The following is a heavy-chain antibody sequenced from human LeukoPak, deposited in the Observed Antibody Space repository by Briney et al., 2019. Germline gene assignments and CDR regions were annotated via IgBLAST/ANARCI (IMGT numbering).Heavy chain of an antibody. CDR1: GYSISSGYY. V-gene: IGHV4-38-2*02. Sequence: SETLSLTCTVSGYSISSGYYWGWIRQPPGKGLEWIGSIYHSGSTYYNPSLKGRVTISVDTSKNQFSLKLSSVTAADTALYYCARARGGYSAFDYWGQGTLVTVSS. D-gene: IGHD2-21*01. CDR3: ARARGGYSAFDY. CDR2: IYHSGST. J-gene: IGHJ4*02.